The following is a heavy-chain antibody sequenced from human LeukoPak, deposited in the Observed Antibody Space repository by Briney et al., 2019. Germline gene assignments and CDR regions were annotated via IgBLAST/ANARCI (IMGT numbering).Heavy chain of an antibody. Sequence: GGSLRLTCAASGFTFSSNYMSWVRQAPGKGLEGVSVIYSGGSTYNSDSVKGRFTISRDNSKNTLYLQMNSLRAEDTAVYYCARAGILTGYYLDYWGQGTLVTVSS. J-gene: IGHJ4*02. CDR1: GFTFSSNY. D-gene: IGHD3-9*01. V-gene: IGHV3-66*01. CDR2: IYSGGST. CDR3: ARAGILTGYYLDY.